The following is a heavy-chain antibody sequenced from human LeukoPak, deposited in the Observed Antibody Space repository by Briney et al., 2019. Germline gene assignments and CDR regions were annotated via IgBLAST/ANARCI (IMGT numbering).Heavy chain of an antibody. CDR2: ISAYNGNT. J-gene: IGHJ4*02. CDR3: ARAVYYDFWSGNDY. D-gene: IGHD3-3*01. V-gene: IGHV1-18*01. Sequence: ASVKVSCKASGYTFTGYGISWVRQAPGQGLEWMGWISAYNGNTNYAQKLQGRVTMTTDTSTSTAYMELRSLRSDDTAVYYCARAVYYDFWSGNDYWGQGTLVTVSS. CDR1: GYTFTGYG.